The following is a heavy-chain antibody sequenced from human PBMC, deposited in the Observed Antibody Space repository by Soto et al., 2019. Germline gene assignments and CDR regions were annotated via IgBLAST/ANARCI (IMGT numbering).Heavy chain of an antibody. CDR3: TKEKSVMHSGYDAFDL. J-gene: IGHJ3*01. V-gene: IGHV3-48*03. CDR1: VFACNSYE. Sequence: PWWSLRLSCSASVFACNSYEMDWFRQAPGKGLEWVAYISGGGTIYYTDSVKGRFTISRDNVKNLLYLEMNSLRAEDTAVYYCTKEKSVMHSGYDAFDLWGQGTMVTVSS. CDR2: ISGGGTI. D-gene: IGHD5-12*01.